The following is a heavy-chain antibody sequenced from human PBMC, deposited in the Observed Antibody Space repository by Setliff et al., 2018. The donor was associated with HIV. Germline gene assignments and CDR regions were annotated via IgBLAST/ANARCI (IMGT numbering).Heavy chain of an antibody. D-gene: IGHD6-6*01. Sequence: PGGSLRLSCAASGFTFNSYAMNWVRQAPGKGLEWVSGISAGGGSTYYADSVKGRFTISRDNSKNTLYMQMNSLKTEDTAVYFCTAVGSLAGRRPELNWGRGTLVTVSS. CDR3: TAVGSLAGRRPELN. V-gene: IGHV3-23*01. J-gene: IGHJ4*02. CDR2: ISAGGGST. CDR1: GFTFNSYA.